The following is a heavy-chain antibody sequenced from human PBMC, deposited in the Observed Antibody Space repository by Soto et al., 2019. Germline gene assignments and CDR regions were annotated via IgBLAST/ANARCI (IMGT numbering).Heavy chain of an antibody. J-gene: IGHJ6*02. V-gene: IGHV3-48*03. Sequence: SLRLSCATSGFTFSSYEMNWVRQAPGKGLEWVSYISSSGSTIYYADSVKGRFTISRDNATNSLYLHMDSLRAEDTAGYYGARDQEAGSFFPYYYGMDVWGQGTTVTVSS. D-gene: IGHD6-13*01. CDR1: GFTFSSYE. CDR3: ARDQEAGSFFPYYYGMDV. CDR2: ISSSGSTI.